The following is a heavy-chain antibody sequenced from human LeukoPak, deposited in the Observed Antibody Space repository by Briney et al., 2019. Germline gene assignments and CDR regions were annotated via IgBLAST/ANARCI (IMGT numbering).Heavy chain of an antibody. D-gene: IGHD6-13*01. Sequence: SETLSLTCTVSGGSISTYYWSWIRQPPGKGLEWIGEINHSGSTNYNPSLKSRVTISVDTSKNQFSLRLSSVTAADTAVYYCARGPAYGSLDSFDYWGQGTLVTVSS. V-gene: IGHV4-34*01. J-gene: IGHJ4*02. CDR3: ARGPAYGSLDSFDY. CDR1: GGSISTYY. CDR2: INHSGST.